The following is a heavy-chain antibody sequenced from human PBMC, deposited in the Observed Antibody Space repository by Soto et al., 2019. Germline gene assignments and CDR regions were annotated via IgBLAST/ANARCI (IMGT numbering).Heavy chain of an antibody. J-gene: IGHJ4*02. CDR1: GYTFTTYS. CDR2: ITPYNGDT. Sequence: ASVKVSCKASGYTFTTYSYSWVRQAPGQGLEWMGWITPYNGDTHYAQKFQGRVTMTTDTSTSTAYMELRSLRSDDTALYYCARDETHLLDYWGQGALVTVSS. V-gene: IGHV1-18*04. CDR3: ARDETHLLDY.